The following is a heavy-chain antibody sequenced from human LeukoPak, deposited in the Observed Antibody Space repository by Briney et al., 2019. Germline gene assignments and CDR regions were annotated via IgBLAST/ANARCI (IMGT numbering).Heavy chain of an antibody. CDR3: ARHLLWFGELSIFDI. D-gene: IGHD3-10*01. CDR1: GGSISGGGDT. Sequence: SSETLSLTCSVSGGSISGGGDTWNWIRQPPGKSLEWLGHIYYSGFTSYNPSLQSRLLISVDTSKNQFSLKLSSVTAADTAVYYCARHLLWFGELSIFDIWGQGTMVTVSS. V-gene: IGHV4-30-4*07. J-gene: IGHJ3*02. CDR2: IYYSGFT.